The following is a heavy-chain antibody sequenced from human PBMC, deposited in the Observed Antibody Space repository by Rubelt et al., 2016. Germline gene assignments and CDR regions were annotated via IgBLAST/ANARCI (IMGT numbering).Heavy chain of an antibody. J-gene: IGHJ4*02. D-gene: IGHD3-3*01. CDR1: GGSISSSSYY. V-gene: IGHV4-39*01. CDR2: IFYSGSA. CDR3: ARLYDLWCGYLDY. Sequence: QLQLQESGPGLVKPSETLSLTCTVSGGSISSSSYYWGWIRQPPGKGLEWIGSIFYSGSAYYDPSLKSRVTISVDTSKNQFSLKLSSVTAADTAVYYCARLYDLWCGYLDYWGQGTLVTVSS.